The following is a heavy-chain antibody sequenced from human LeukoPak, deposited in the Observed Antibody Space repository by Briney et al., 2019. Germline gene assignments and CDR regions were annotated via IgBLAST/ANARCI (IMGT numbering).Heavy chain of an antibody. CDR1: GFTFSSSA. CDR2: ISASGGST. CDR3: AKDQWLVQYYYYYGMDV. V-gene: IGHV3-23*01. Sequence: GGSLRLSCAASGFTFSSSAMSWVRQVPGKGLEWVSGISASGGSTSYADSVRGRFTISRDNSKNTLYVQMNSLRDEDTAVYYCAKDQWLVQYYYYYGMDVWGQGTTVTVSS. J-gene: IGHJ6*02. D-gene: IGHD6-19*01.